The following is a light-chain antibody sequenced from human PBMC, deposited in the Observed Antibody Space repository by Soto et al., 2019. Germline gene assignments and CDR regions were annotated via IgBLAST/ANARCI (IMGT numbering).Light chain of an antibody. J-gene: IGKJ1*01. V-gene: IGKV3-15*01. CDR3: QHYNNWPPWT. CDR2: GAS. Sequence: IVMTQSPATLSVSPGERATLSCRASQSISSNLAWYQQKPGQAPRLLIYGASTRATGIPARFSGSGSGTEFTLTISNLQSEDFALYDCQHYNNWPPWTFGQGTKVEIK. CDR1: QSISSN.